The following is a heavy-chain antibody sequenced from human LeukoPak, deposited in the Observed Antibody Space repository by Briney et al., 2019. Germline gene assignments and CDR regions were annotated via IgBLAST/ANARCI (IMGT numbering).Heavy chain of an antibody. J-gene: IGHJ4*02. CDR3: VSFYETY. CDR2: INSDGSWT. V-gene: IGHV3-74*01. Sequence: SLRLSXXASGXXWMHWVRQVPGKGLVWVSHINSDGSWTSYADSVKGRFTISKDNAKNTVYLQMNSLRAEDTAVYYCVSFYETYWGRGTLVTVSS. CDR1: GXXW. D-gene: IGHD2/OR15-2a*01.